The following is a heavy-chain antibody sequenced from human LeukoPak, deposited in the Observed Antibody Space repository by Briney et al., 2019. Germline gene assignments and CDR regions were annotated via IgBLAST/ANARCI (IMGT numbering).Heavy chain of an antibody. J-gene: IGHJ6*03. V-gene: IGHV3-23*01. D-gene: IGHD3-10*01. CDR3: AKSYYSRVSYYMDV. CDR1: GFTFSNYA. Sequence: GGSLRLSCAASGFTFSNYAMSWVRQAPGKGLEWVSVISGSGGSTYYADSVKGRFTISRDNSKNTLYLQMNRLRAEDTAVYYCAKSYYSRVSYYMDVWGKGTTVTVSS. CDR2: ISGSGGST.